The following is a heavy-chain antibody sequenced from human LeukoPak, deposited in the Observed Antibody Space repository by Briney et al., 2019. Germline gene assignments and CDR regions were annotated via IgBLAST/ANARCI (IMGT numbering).Heavy chain of an antibody. CDR2: FSGSGGTT. V-gene: IGHV3-23*01. J-gene: IGHJ4*02. D-gene: IGHD3-9*01. CDR3: AKGLINDWSALEY. Sequence: PGGSLRLSCAASVFTFSSYAMTWVRQAPGKGLEWGSAFSGSGGTTYYADSRKGRVTISRANSKNTLYLQMNSLRAEDTAVYYCAKGLINDWSALEYWGQGTLVPVSS. CDR1: VFTFSSYA.